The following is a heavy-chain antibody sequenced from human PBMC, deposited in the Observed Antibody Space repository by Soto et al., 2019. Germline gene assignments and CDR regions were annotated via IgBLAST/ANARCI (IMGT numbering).Heavy chain of an antibody. CDR3: ARSSYDSSGYSKDYDF. CDR1: GFTVRNYW. J-gene: IGHJ4*02. D-gene: IGHD3-22*01. V-gene: IGHV3-74*01. Sequence: PGGSLRLSCAASGFTVRNYWMHWVRQAPGKGLVWVSRINSDGSTTSYADSVKGRFTISRDNAKNTLSLQMNSLRAEDTAVYFCARSSYDSSGYSKDYDFWGLGTLVTVSS. CDR2: INSDGSTT.